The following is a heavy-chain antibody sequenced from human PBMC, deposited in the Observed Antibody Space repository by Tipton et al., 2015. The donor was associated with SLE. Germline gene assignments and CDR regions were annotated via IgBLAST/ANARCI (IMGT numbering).Heavy chain of an antibody. CDR3: AREGSTHAFDI. V-gene: IGHV4-59*11. CDR2: IYYSGST. CDR1: GGSISSHY. J-gene: IGHJ3*02. D-gene: IGHD6-13*01. Sequence: LRLSCTVSGGSISSHYWSWIRQPPGKGLEWIGYIYYSGSTNYNPSLKSRVTISVDTSKNQFSLKLSSVTAADTAVYYCAREGSTHAFDIWGQGTMVTVSS.